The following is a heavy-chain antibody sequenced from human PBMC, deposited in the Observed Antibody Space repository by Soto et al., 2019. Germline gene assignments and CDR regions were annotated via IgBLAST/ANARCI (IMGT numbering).Heavy chain of an antibody. V-gene: IGHV4-39*01. CDR3: GILQVPVIFAC. J-gene: IGHJ4*02. CDR2: IYYSGDT. D-gene: IGHD3-10*01. CDR1: GFSLSSRKYY. Sequence: ETLSLTCPWSGFSLSSRKYYLAWVRPPPGKGLEWIGNIYYSGDTYYHWSFRSRLTVSVDTSTNQFSLKLTSLTAADTATYYCGILQVPVIFACGGPGSVVTFS.